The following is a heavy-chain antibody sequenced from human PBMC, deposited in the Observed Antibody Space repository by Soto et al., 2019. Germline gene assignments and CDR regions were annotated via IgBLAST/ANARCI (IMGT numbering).Heavy chain of an antibody. Sequence: QVQLVQSGAEVKKPGASVKVSCKASGYTFTSYGISWVRQAPGQGLEWMGWISAYNGHTNYAQKLQGRVTMTTDTSTSKAYMELRSLGSDDTAVYYCARDPLRFLVGTTWFAPWGQGTLVTVSS. D-gene: IGHD3-3*01. CDR2: ISAYNGHT. V-gene: IGHV1-18*01. CDR1: GYTFTSYG. J-gene: IGHJ5*02. CDR3: ARDPLRFLVGTTWFAP.